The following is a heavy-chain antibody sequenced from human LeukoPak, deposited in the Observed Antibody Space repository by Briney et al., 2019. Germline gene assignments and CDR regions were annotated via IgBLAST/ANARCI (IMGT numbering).Heavy chain of an antibody. CDR3: AKEAGYSSGWQYYFDY. V-gene: IGHV3-43*02. CDR1: GFTFDDYA. CDR2: ISGDGGST. J-gene: IGHJ4*02. Sequence: GGSLRLSCAASGFTFDDYAMHWVRQAPGKGLEWVSLISGDGGSTYYADSLKGRFTISRDNSKNSLYLQMDSLRTEDTALYYCAKEAGYSSGWQYYFDYWGQGTLVTVSS. D-gene: IGHD6-19*01.